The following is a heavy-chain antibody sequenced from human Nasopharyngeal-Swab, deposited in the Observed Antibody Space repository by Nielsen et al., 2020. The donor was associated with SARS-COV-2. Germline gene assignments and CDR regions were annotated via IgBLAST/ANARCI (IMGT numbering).Heavy chain of an antibody. CDR2: ISSDGSNK. CDR1: GFTFSTYA. J-gene: IGHJ6*02. D-gene: IGHD5-12*01. V-gene: IGHV3-30-3*01. CDR3: ARASGYDFGYYYGMDV. Sequence: GESLKISCVASGFTFSTYAFHWVRQAPGKGLEWVTFISSDGSNKYYADSVKGRFTISRDNAKNSLYLQMNSLRAEDTAVYYCARASGYDFGYYYGMDVWGQGTTVTVSS.